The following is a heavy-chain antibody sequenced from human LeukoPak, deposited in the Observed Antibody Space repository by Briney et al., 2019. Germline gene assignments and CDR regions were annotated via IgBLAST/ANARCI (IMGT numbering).Heavy chain of an antibody. CDR3: ARDNIVVVPAASYYYYMDV. J-gene: IGHJ6*03. V-gene: IGHV1-18*01. CDR2: ISAYNGNT. CDR1: GYTFTSYG. Sequence: ASVKVSCKASGYTFTSYGISWVRQAPGQGLEWMGWISAYNGNTNYAQKLRGRVTMTTDTSTSTAYMELRSLRSDDTAVYYCARDNIVVVPAASYYYYMDVWGKGTTVTVSS. D-gene: IGHD2-2*01.